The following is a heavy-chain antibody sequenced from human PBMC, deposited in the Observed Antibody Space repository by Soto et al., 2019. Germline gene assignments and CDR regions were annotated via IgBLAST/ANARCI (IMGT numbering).Heavy chain of an antibody. Sequence: PSETLSLTCTVSGDSISSHDWSWIRQPPGKGLEWLGHIYHSGGTRYNPSLRSRVTISVDTSKNQFSLKLRSVTAAYTAVYYCAKKVEESGFCLDTWGQGILVTASS. V-gene: IGHV4-59*11. J-gene: IGHJ5*02. CDR1: GDSISSHD. CDR2: IYHSGGT. D-gene: IGHD2-15*01. CDR3: AKKVEESGFCLDT.